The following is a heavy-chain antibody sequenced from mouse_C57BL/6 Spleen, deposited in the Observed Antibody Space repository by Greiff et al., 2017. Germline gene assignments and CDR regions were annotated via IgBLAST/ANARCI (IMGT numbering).Heavy chain of an antibody. CDR2: ISDGGSYT. V-gene: IGHV5-4*01. CDR3: ARDEIKGYYFDY. J-gene: IGHJ2*01. D-gene: IGHD2-4*01. Sequence: EVMLVESGGGLVKPGGSLKLSCAASGFTFSSYAMSWVRQTPEKRLEWVATISDGGSYTYYPDNVKGRFTISRDNAKNNLYLQMSHLKSEDTAMYYCARDEIKGYYFDYWGQGTTLTVSS. CDR1: GFTFSSYA.